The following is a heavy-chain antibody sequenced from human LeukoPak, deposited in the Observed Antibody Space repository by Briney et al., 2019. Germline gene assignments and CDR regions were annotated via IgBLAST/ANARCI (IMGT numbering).Heavy chain of an antibody. CDR2: ISYDGSNR. CDR3: ARNQQLGGHSYYYYGMDV. CDR1: GFIFSSYG. D-gene: IGHD3-16*01. J-gene: IGHJ6*02. Sequence: GGSLRLSCAASGFIFSSYGMNWVRQAPGKGLEWVAVISYDGSNRYYADSVKGQFTISRDNSKNTLYLQMNSLRADDTAIYYCARNQQLGGHSYYYYGMDVWGQGTTVTVSS. V-gene: IGHV3-30*03.